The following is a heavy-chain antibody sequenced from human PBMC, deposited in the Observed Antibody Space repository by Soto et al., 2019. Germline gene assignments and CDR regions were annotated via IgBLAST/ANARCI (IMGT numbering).Heavy chain of an antibody. CDR3: ARDARGDEAPMEY. V-gene: IGHV1-2*04. CDR2: INPNSGGT. CDR1: GYTFTGYY. D-gene: IGHD2-8*01. Sequence: ASVKVSCKASGYTFTGYYMHWVRQAPGQGLEWMGWINPNSGGTNYAQKFQGWVTMTRDTSISTAYMELSRLRSDDTAVYYCARDARGDEAPMEYWGEGTLVTVS. J-gene: IGHJ4*02.